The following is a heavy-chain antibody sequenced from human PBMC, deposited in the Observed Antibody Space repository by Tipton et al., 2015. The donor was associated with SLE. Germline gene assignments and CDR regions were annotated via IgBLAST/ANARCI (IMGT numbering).Heavy chain of an antibody. Sequence: TLSLTCAVYGGSFSGYYWSWIRQPPGKGLEWIGEINHSGSTNYNPSLKSRVTISVDTSKNQFSVKLSSVTAADTAVYYCARGKAFDIWGQGTMVSVSS. CDR1: GGSFSGYY. V-gene: IGHV4-34*01. CDR3: ARGKAFDI. CDR2: INHSGST. J-gene: IGHJ3*02.